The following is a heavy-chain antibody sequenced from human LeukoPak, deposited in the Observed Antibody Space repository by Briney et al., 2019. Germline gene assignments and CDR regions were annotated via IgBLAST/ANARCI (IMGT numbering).Heavy chain of an antibody. Sequence: SETLSLTCTVSGGSISCYYWSWIRQPPGKGLEWIGYVYYSGSTNYKSSLKSRVSISVDTSKNQFSLKLSSVTAADTAVYYCARGHPWQHLPESAFDYWGQGTLVTVSS. CDR3: ARGHPWQHLPESAFDY. J-gene: IGHJ4*02. CDR1: GGSISCYY. CDR2: VYYSGST. V-gene: IGHV4-59*01.